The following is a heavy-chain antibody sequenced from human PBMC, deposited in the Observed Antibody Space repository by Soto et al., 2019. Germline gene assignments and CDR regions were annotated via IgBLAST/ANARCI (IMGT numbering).Heavy chain of an antibody. CDR2: ISAYNGNT. V-gene: IGHV1-18*01. Sequence: ASVKVSCKASGYTLTSYGISWVRQAPGQGLEWMGWISAYNGNTNYAQKLQGRVTMTTDTSTSTAYMELRSLRSDDTAVYYCAREIYDSSGYYLDYWGQGTLVTVSS. CDR3: AREIYDSSGYYLDY. J-gene: IGHJ4*02. D-gene: IGHD3-22*01. CDR1: GYTLTSYG.